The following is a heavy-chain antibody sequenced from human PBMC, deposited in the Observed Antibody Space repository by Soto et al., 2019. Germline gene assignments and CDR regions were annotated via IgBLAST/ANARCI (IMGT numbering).Heavy chain of an antibody. CDR2: IIPIFGTA. V-gene: IGHV1-69*13. D-gene: IGHD5-18*01. Sequence: VASVKVSCKASGGTFSSYAISWVRQAPGQGLEWMGGIIPIFGTANYAQKFQGRVTITADESTSTAYMEMSRLRSEDTAVYYCARDQVDIAMVTYYYYGMDVWGQGTTVTVSS. CDR1: GGTFSSYA. CDR3: ARDQVDIAMVTYYYYGMDV. J-gene: IGHJ6*02.